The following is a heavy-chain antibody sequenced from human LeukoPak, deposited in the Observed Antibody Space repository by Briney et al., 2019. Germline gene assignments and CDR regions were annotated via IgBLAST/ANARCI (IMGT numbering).Heavy chain of an antibody. CDR3: ARAGYYDYVWGSYRQRFDY. D-gene: IGHD3-16*02. V-gene: IGHV4-39*01. CDR2: IYYSGST. Sequence: SETLPLTCTVSGGSISSSSYYWGWIRQPPGKGLEWIGSIYYSGSTYYNPSLKSRVTISVDTSKNQFSLKLSSVTAADTAVYYCARAGYYDYVWGSYRQRFDYWGQGTLVTVSS. CDR1: GGSISSSSYY. J-gene: IGHJ4*02.